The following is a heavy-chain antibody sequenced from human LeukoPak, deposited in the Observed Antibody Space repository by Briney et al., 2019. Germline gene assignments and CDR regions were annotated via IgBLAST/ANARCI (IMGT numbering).Heavy chain of an antibody. V-gene: IGHV3-23*01. D-gene: IGHD3-3*01. J-gene: IGHJ3*02. CDR1: GFTFTNFA. CDR3: TTEIFGVQGAFDI. CDR2: ISGSGGST. Sequence: GGSLRLSCAASGFTFTNFAMKWVRQAPGKGLEWVSAISGSGGSTYYADSVKGRFTISRDDSKNTLYLQMNSLKTEDTAVYYCTTEIFGVQGAFDIWGQGTMVTVSS.